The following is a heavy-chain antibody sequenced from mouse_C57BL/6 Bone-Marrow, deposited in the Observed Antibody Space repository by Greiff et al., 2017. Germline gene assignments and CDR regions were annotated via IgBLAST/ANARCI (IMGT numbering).Heavy chain of an antibody. Sequence: QVQLKESGAELARPGASVKLSCKASGYTFTSYGISWVKQRTGQGLEWIGEIYPRSGNTYYNEKFKGKATLTADKSSSTAYMELRSLTSEDSAVYFCARWGTTVVADYWGQGTTLTVSS. CDR1: GYTFTSYG. CDR3: ARWGTTVVADY. D-gene: IGHD1-1*01. CDR2: IYPRSGNT. J-gene: IGHJ2*01. V-gene: IGHV1-81*01.